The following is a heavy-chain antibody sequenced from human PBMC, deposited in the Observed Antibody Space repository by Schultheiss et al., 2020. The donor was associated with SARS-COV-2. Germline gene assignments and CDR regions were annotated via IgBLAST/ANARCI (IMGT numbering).Heavy chain of an antibody. D-gene: IGHD4-23*01. CDR3: ARDDGGYPRSPSYWYFDL. V-gene: IGHV4-59*01. Sequence: SETLSLTCSVSGGYIDSYYWSWIRQPPGKGLEWIGFLYYSGSTNYNPSLTGRVTVSGDTSKNQLSLKLTSVTAADTAVYYCARDDGGYPRSPSYWYFDLWGRGTLVTVSS. CDR2: LYYSGST. J-gene: IGHJ2*01. CDR1: GGYIDSYY.